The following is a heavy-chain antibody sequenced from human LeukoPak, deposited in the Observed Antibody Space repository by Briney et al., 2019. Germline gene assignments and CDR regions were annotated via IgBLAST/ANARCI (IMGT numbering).Heavy chain of an antibody. J-gene: IGHJ4*02. V-gene: IGHV4-38-2*01. Sequence: SETLSLTCAVSGYSISGGYYWGWIRQPPGKGLEWIGSIYHSGSTYYNPSLKSRVTISVDTSKNQFSLKLSSVTAADTAVYYCARTLPAGVAAPDYWGQGTLVTVSS. CDR1: GYSISGGYY. D-gene: IGHD3-3*01. CDR3: ARTLPAGVAAPDY. CDR2: IYHSGST.